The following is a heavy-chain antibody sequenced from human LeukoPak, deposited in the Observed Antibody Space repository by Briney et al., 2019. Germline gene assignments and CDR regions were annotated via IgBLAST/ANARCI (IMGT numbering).Heavy chain of an antibody. J-gene: IGHJ6*03. Sequence: GGSLRLSCAASGFTVSSNYMSWVRQAPGKGLEWVSVIYSGGSTYYADSVKGRFTISRDNSKNTLYLQMNSLRAEDTAVYYCARIPRGYDILTGYYYYYYMDVWGKGTTVTISS. V-gene: IGHV3-53*01. CDR2: IYSGGST. CDR1: GFTVSSNY. CDR3: ARIPRGYDILTGYYYYYYMDV. D-gene: IGHD3-9*01.